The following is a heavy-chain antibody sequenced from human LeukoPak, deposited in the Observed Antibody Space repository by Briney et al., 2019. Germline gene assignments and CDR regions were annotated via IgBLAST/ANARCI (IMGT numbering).Heavy chain of an antibody. Sequence: ASVKVSCKASGYTFTCYYMHWVRQAPGQGLEWMGWINPNSGGTNYAQKFQGRVTMTRDTSISTAYMELSRLRSDDTAIYYCARDPSAAAGTDWGQGTLVTVSS. D-gene: IGHD6-13*01. V-gene: IGHV1-2*02. CDR1: GYTFTCYY. CDR2: INPNSGGT. J-gene: IGHJ4*02. CDR3: ARDPSAAAGTD.